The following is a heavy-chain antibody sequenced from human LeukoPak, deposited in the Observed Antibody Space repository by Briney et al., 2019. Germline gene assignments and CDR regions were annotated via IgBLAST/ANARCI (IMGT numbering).Heavy chain of an antibody. J-gene: IGHJ4*02. CDR3: ASGTTDIVVVPATLRNYYFDY. Sequence: ASVKVSCKASGGTFSSYAISWVRQAPGQGLEWMGGIIPIFGTANYAQKFQGRVTITADKSTGTAYMELSSLRSEDTAVYYCASGTTDIVVVPATLRNYYFDYWGQGTLVTVSS. V-gene: IGHV1-69*06. CDR1: GGTFSSYA. CDR2: IIPIFGTA. D-gene: IGHD2-2*01.